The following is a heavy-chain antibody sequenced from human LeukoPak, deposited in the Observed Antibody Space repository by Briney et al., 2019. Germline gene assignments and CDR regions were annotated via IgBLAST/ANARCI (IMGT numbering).Heavy chain of an antibody. J-gene: IGHJ4*02. CDR3: ARAGSGGHIDY. D-gene: IGHD3-10*01. CDR1: GGTFSSYA. Sequence: SVNVSCKASGGTFSSYAISWVRQAPGQGLEWMGRIIPILGIADYAQKFQGRVTITADKSTSTAYMELSSLRSEDTAVYYCARAGSGGHIDYWGQGTLVTVSS. V-gene: IGHV1-69*04. CDR2: IIPILGIA.